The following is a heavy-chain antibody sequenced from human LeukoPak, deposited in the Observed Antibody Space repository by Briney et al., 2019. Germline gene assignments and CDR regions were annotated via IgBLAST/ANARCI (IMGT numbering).Heavy chain of an antibody. Sequence: GGSLRLSCAASGFTFTTSAMNWVRQAPGKGLEWVSGISASGTDTYYADSVKGRFTISRDNPKNTLYLQMNSLRAEDTALYYCAKDGGYGSGSYYPDYWGQGTLVTVSS. CDR2: ISASGTDT. D-gene: IGHD3-10*01. CDR3: AKDGGYGSGSYYPDY. V-gene: IGHV3-23*01. CDR1: GFTFTTSA. J-gene: IGHJ4*02.